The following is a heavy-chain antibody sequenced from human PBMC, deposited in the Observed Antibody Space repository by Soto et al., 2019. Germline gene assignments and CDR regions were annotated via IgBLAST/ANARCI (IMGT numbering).Heavy chain of an antibody. CDR1: GGSVSSGSYY. V-gene: IGHV4-61*01. CDR3: ARSTVLVQAAKSPHYYYYGMDV. CDR2: IYYTGST. J-gene: IGHJ6*02. D-gene: IGHD2-2*01. Sequence: SETLSLTCTVSGGSVSSGSYYWSWIRQPPGKGLEWIGYIYYTGSTNYNPSLKSRVTISVDTSKNQFSLKLSSVSAADTAVYYCARSTVLVQAAKSPHYYYYGMDVWGQGTTVPVYS.